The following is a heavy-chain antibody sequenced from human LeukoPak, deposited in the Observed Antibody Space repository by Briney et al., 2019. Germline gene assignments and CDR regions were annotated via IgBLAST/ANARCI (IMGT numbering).Heavy chain of an antibody. CDR1: GGSFSGYY. J-gene: IGHJ4*02. CDR3: VRHIVWRIDY. V-gene: IGHV4-34*01. CDR2: INHSGST. D-gene: IGHD2-21*01. Sequence: SETLSLTCAVYGGSFSGYYWSWIRQPPGKGLEWIGEINHSGSTNYNPSLKSRVTISVDTSKNQFSLKLSSVTAADTAVYYCVRHIVWRIDYWGQGTLVTVSS.